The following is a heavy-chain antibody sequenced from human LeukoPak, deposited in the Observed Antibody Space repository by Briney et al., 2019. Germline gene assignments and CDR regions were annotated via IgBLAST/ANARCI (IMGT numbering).Heavy chain of an antibody. Sequence: ASVKVSCKASGYTFTSYGISWVRQAPGQGLEWMGWISAYNGNTNYAQKLQGRVTMTTDTSTSTAYMELRSLRSDDTAVYYCARVKRRGYSGYDSSSPPLSWGQGTLVTVSS. J-gene: IGHJ4*02. V-gene: IGHV1-18*01. D-gene: IGHD5-12*01. CDR3: ARVKRRGYSGYDSSSPPLS. CDR1: GYTFTSYG. CDR2: ISAYNGNT.